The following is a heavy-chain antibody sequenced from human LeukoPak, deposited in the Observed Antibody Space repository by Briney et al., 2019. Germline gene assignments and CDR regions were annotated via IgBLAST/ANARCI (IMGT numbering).Heavy chain of an antibody. CDR2: ISDDGSIK. J-gene: IGHJ6*02. CDR1: GFTFNIFD. Sequence: GGSLRLSCAASGFTFNIFDMHWVRQAPGKGLEWVAVISDDGSIKYYADSVKGRFTISRDNSKNTLYLQMSGLRAEDTAVYYCARALLWFGELFPYYYYGMDVWGQGTTVTVSS. CDR3: ARALLWFGELFPYYYYGMDV. D-gene: IGHD3-10*01. V-gene: IGHV3-30*03.